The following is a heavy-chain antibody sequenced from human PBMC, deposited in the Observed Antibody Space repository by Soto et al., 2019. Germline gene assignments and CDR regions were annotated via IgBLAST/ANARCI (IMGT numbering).Heavy chain of an antibody. Sequence: QVQLVQSGAEVKKPGASVKVSCNGSGYIFTNYGITWVRQAPGQGLEWMGWISAYDGNTNYAQKLQGRVTMTTDTSTSTAYMELRSLRSDDTAVYYCARGLISRTIGFPDYWGQGTLVTVSS. V-gene: IGHV1-18*01. CDR2: ISAYDGNT. CDR1: GYIFTNYG. CDR3: ARGLISRTIGFPDY. J-gene: IGHJ4*02. D-gene: IGHD3-16*01.